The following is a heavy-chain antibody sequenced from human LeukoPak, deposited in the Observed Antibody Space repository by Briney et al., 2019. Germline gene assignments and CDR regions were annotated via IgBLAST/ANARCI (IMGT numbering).Heavy chain of an antibody. V-gene: IGHV3-66*01. Sequence: PGGSLRLSCAASGFTFSSHAMSWVRQAPGKGLEWVSVIYSGGSTYYADSVKGRFTISRDNSKNTLYLQMNTLRADDTAVYYCARDGYSSSSNWFDPWGQGTLVTVSS. J-gene: IGHJ5*02. CDR1: GFTFSSHA. CDR3: ARDGYSSSSNWFDP. CDR2: IYSGGST. D-gene: IGHD6-13*01.